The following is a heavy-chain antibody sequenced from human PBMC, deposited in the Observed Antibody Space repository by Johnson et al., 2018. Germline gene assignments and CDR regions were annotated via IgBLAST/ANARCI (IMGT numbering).Heavy chain of an antibody. CDR3: ARGSDDSRGTDAFDI. CDR1: GGTFSSSV. Sequence: QVQLVQSGAEVKKPGSSVKVSCKASGGTFSSSVISWVRQAPGQGLEWMGGIIPLFGTAGYAQKFQGRVTLTADESTSTAYMELSSLSSEDTAVEYCARGSDDSRGTDAFDIWGQGTMVTVSS. V-gene: IGHV1-69*01. CDR2: IIPLFGTA. J-gene: IGHJ3*02. D-gene: IGHD3-22*01.